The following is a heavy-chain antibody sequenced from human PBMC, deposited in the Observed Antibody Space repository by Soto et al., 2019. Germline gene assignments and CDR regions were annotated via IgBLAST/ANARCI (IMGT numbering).Heavy chain of an antibody. CDR1: GFTFSSYT. V-gene: IGHV3-21*01. CDR3: ARVLYYDGSGYNF. D-gene: IGHD3-22*01. CDR2: ISSTSSYI. Sequence: EVQLVESGGGLVKPGGSLRLSCAASGFTFSSYTMNWVRQAPGKGLEWVSSISSTSSYIYYADSVKGRFTISRDNAKKSLYLQMNSLRAEDTAVYYCARVLYYDGSGYNFWGQGTLVTVSS. J-gene: IGHJ4*02.